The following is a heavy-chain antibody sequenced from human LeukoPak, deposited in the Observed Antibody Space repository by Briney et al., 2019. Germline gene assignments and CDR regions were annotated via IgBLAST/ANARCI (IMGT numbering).Heavy chain of an antibody. V-gene: IGHV1-46*01. CDR2: IDPSSGDT. CDR1: GYALTNYY. J-gene: IGHJ4*02. CDR3: ARVSGSYGESDY. D-gene: IGHD1-26*01. Sequence: ASVKVSCKASGYALTNYYMSWVRQAPGQGPEWMGAIDPSSGDTQFAPKFEGRVTVTADTSTSTAYMELRSLRSDDTAVYYCARVSGSYGESDYWGQGTLVTVSS.